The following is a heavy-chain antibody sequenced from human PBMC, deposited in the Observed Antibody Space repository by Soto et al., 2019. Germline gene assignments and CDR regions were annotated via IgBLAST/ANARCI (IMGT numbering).Heavy chain of an antibody. D-gene: IGHD3-22*01. Sequence: GGSLRLSCAASGFTFSSYSMNWVRQAPGKGLEWVSYISSSSSTIYYADSVKGRFTISRDNAKNSLYLQMNSLRDEDTAVYYCARDYDSSGYYLYYYGMDVWGQGTTVTVSS. CDR1: GFTFSSYS. V-gene: IGHV3-48*02. CDR2: ISSSSSTI. J-gene: IGHJ6*02. CDR3: ARDYDSSGYYLYYYGMDV.